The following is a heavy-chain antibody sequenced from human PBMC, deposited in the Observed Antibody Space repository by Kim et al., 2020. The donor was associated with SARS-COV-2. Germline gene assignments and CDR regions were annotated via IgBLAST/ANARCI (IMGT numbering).Heavy chain of an antibody. J-gene: IGHJ6*02. CDR3: AKDDKGAAAAGMVDV. D-gene: IGHD6-13*01. Sequence: DPGKGRFTTSRDNSKNTLYLQMNSLRAEDTAVYYCAKDDKGAAAAGMVDVWGQGTTVTVSS. V-gene: IGHV3-23*01.